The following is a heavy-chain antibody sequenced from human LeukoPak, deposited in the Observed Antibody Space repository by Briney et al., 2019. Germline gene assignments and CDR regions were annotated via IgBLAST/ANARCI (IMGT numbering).Heavy chain of an antibody. J-gene: IGHJ4*02. CDR3: ARGDGDLLGFPEDYFDY. Sequence: GGSLRLSCAASGFTFSSYWMHWVRRAPGKGLVWVSRINSDGSSTSYADSVKGRFTISRDNAKNTLYLQMNSLRAEDTAVYYCARGDGDLLGFPEDYFDYWGQGTLVTVSS. CDR2: INSDGSST. V-gene: IGHV3-74*01. D-gene: IGHD5-24*01. CDR1: GFTFSSYW.